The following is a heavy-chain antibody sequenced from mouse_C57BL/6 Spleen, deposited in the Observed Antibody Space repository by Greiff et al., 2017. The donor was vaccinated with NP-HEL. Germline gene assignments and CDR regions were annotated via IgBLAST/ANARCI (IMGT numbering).Heavy chain of an antibody. Sequence: VQGVESGAELARPGASVKMSCKASGYTFTSYTMHWVKQRPGQGLEWIGYINPSSGYTKYNQKFKDKATLTADKSSSTAYMQLSSLTSEDSAVYYCARGGDYAFDYWGQGTTLTVSS. V-gene: IGHV1-4*01. D-gene: IGHD2-4*01. J-gene: IGHJ2*01. CDR3: ARGGDYAFDY. CDR2: INPSSGYT. CDR1: GYTFTSYT.